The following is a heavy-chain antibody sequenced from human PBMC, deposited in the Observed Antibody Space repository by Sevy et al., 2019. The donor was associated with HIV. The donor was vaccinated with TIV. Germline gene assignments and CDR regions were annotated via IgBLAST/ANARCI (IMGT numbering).Heavy chain of an antibody. CDR2: TRNKADSYTT. D-gene: IGHD6-13*01. CDR1: GFTFSDHY. V-gene: IGHV3-72*01. CDR3: ATHAGIAAAGRVFDY. J-gene: IGHJ4*02. Sequence: GGSLRLSCAAYGFTFSDHYMEWVRQAPGKGLEWVGRTRNKADSYTTEYAASVKGRFTISRDDSKNSLYLQMNSLKTEDTAVYYCATHAGIAAAGRVFDYWGQGSLVTVSS.